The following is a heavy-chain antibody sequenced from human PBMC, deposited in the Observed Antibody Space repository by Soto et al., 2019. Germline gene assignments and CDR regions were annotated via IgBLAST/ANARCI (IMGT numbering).Heavy chain of an antibody. CDR2: IIPIFGTA. CDR1: GATFSSYA. D-gene: IGHD3-3*01. V-gene: IGHV1-69*13. Sequence: SVKVSCKASGATFSSYAISWVRQAPGQGLEWMGGIIPIFGTANYAQKFQGRVTITADESTSTAYMELSSLRSEDTAVYYCARDPSEIFGVVIIRAFDIWGQGTMVTVSS. J-gene: IGHJ3*02. CDR3: ARDPSEIFGVVIIRAFDI.